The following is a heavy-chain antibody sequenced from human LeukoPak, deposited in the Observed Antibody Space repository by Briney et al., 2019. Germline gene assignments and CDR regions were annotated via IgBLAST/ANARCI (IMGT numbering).Heavy chain of an antibody. CDR2: IHYTGST. CDR3: ARTRYYYNSRSYGAPYYFDY. V-gene: IGHV4-39*01. J-gene: IGHJ4*02. D-gene: IGHD3-10*01. CDR1: GGSIRSSTYN. Sequence: SETLSLTCTVSGGSIRSSTYNWGWIRQPPGKGLECIGSIHYTGSTYYNPSLKSRVTISVDTSKNQFSLKLSSVTAADTAVYYCARTRYYYNSRSYGAPYYFDYWGQGTLVTVSS.